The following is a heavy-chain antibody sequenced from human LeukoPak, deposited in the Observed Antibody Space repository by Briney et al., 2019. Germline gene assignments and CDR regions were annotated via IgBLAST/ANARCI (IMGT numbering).Heavy chain of an antibody. CDR3: AREANYYGSGSYFEGTFDY. Sequence: SETLSLTCTVSGVSITTYYWSWVRQPPGKGLEWIGYIYHSGSTNYNPSLKSRVTISVDTSKNEFSLKLTSVTAADTAVYYCAREANYYGSGSYFEGTFDYWGQGSLVTVSS. D-gene: IGHD3-10*01. CDR1: GVSITTYY. J-gene: IGHJ4*02. CDR2: IYHSGST. V-gene: IGHV4-59*13.